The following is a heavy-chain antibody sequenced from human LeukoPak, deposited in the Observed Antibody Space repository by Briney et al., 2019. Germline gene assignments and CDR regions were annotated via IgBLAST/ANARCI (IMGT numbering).Heavy chain of an antibody. J-gene: IGHJ5*02. V-gene: IGHV3-9*01. CDR1: GFTVSSNY. CDR2: ISWNSGSI. Sequence: TGGSLRLSCAASGFTVSSNYMSWVRQAPGKGLEWVSGISWNSGSIGYADSVKGRFTISRDNAKNSLYLQMNSLRAEDTALYYCAKDGYSSSFSPPSFDPWGQGTLVTVSS. D-gene: IGHD6-6*01. CDR3: AKDGYSSSFSPPSFDP.